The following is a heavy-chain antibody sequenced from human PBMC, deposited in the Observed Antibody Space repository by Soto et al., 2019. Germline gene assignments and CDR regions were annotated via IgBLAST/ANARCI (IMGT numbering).Heavy chain of an antibody. CDR1: GGSISGSSYY. CDR3: ARQERYGDYYFDY. D-gene: IGHD4-17*01. Sequence: PSENLSLTCTVSGGSISGSSYYWAWVRQPPGKGLEWIATIYYSGNTYYKPSLKSRVTIFVDTSKNQFSLKLTSVTAADTAVYYCARQERYGDYYFDYWGQGTLVTVSS. V-gene: IGHV4-39*01. J-gene: IGHJ4*02. CDR2: IYYSGNT.